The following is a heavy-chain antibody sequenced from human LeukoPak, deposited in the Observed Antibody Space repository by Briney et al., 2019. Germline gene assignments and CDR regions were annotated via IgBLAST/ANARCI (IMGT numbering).Heavy chain of an antibody. CDR1: GGTFSSYA. V-gene: IGHV1-69*13. CDR2: IIPIFGTA. Sequence: SVKVSCKASGGTFSSYAISWVRQAPGQGLEWMGGIIPIFGTANYAQKFQGRVTITADESTSTAYMELSSLRSEDTAVYYCARDGDYYGSGSYYGFYWGQGTLVTVSS. CDR3: ARDGDYYGSGSYYGFY. J-gene: IGHJ4*02. D-gene: IGHD3-10*01.